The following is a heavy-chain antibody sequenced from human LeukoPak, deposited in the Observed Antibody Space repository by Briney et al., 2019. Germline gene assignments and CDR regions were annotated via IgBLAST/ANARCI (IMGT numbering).Heavy chain of an antibody. V-gene: IGHV1-18*01. Sequence: GASVKVSCKASGYTFTSYGISWVRQAPGQGLEWMGWISAYNGNTNYAQKLQGRVTMTTDTSTSTAYMELRSLRSEDAAVYYCARGPYDSGSYYKFDYWGQGTLVTVSS. CDR2: ISAYNGNT. D-gene: IGHD3-10*01. J-gene: IGHJ4*02. CDR1: GYTFTSYG. CDR3: ARGPYDSGSYYKFDY.